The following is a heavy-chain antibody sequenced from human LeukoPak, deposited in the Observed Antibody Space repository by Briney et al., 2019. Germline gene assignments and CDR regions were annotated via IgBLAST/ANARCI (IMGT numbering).Heavy chain of an antibody. CDR3: ATRLDYGSGSLPKSDYYGMDV. Sequence: PGGSLRLSCAASGFTFSSYSMNWVRQAPGKGLEWVSSISSSSSYIYYADSVKGRFTISRDNAKNSLYLQMNSLRAEDTAVYYCATRLDYGSGSLPKSDYYGMDVWGQGTTVTVSS. D-gene: IGHD3-10*01. J-gene: IGHJ6*02. V-gene: IGHV3-21*01. CDR2: ISSSSSYI. CDR1: GFTFSSYS.